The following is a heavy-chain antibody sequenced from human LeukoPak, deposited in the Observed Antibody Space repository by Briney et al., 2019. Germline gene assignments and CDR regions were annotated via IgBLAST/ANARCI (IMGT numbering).Heavy chain of an antibody. D-gene: IGHD4-17*01. Sequence: PGGSLRLSCAASGFPFSSYAMSWVRQAPGKGPEWVSVVSGSGGGTYYADSVKGRFAISGDNSKNTVYLQMNSLRAEDTALYYCAKGGVYGDYYFDYWGQGTLVTVSS. CDR2: VSGSGGGT. J-gene: IGHJ4*02. CDR3: AKGGVYGDYYFDY. CDR1: GFPFSSYA. V-gene: IGHV3-23*01.